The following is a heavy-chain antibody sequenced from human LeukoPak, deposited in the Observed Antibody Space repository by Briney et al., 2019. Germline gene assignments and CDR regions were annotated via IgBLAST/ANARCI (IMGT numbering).Heavy chain of an antibody. V-gene: IGHV3-23*01. Sequence: GGSLRLSCAASGFAFNIYAMSWVRQAPGKGLEWVSSTSNSGGTTNYADSVKGRFTISRDNSRNTLYLQMNSLRAEDTAMYYCAKDQWGQGTLVTVSS. J-gene: IGHJ4*02. CDR3: AKDQ. CDR1: GFAFNIYA. CDR2: TSNSGGTT.